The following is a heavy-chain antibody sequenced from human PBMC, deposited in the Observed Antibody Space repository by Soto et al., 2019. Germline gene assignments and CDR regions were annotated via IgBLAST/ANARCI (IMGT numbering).Heavy chain of an antibody. CDR1: GFTFSSYA. Sequence: SLRLSCAASGFTFSSYAMSWVRQAPGKGLEWVSAISGSGGSTYYADSVKGRFTISRDNSKNTLYLQMNSLRAEDTAVYYCAKDRGTYYYDSSGSPTFDYWGQGTLVTVSS. V-gene: IGHV3-23*01. D-gene: IGHD3-22*01. J-gene: IGHJ4*02. CDR3: AKDRGTYYYDSSGSPTFDY. CDR2: ISGSGGST.